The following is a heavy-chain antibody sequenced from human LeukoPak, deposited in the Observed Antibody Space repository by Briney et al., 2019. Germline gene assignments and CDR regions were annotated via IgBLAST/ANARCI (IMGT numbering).Heavy chain of an antibody. J-gene: IGHJ4*02. V-gene: IGHV3-21*01. Sequence: KSGGSLRLSCAASGFAFNTYTMNWVRQIPGKGLEWVSSISSTGAYIYHAVSMDGRFTVSRDNARNLLYLHMNSLRAEDSAMYFCARVSSNPYSRGYYHFDYWGQGTLVTVSS. D-gene: IGHD6-25*01. CDR3: ARVSSNPYSRGYYHFDY. CDR1: GFAFNTYT. CDR2: ISSTGAYI.